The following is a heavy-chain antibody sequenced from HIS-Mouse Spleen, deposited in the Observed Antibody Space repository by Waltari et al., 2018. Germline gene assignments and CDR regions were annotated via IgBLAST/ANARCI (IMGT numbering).Heavy chain of an antibody. J-gene: IGHJ2*01. CDR1: GGSISSSSYY. V-gene: IGHV4-39*07. Sequence: QLQLQESGPGLVKPSETLSLTCTVSGGSISSSSYYWGWIRQPPGKGLEWIGSIYYSGRTYHNPSRKRRVTISVDTSKNQFSLKLSSVTAADTAVYYCAREIPYSSSWYDWYFDLWGRGTLVTVSS. D-gene: IGHD6-13*01. CDR2: IYYSGRT. CDR3: AREIPYSSSWYDWYFDL.